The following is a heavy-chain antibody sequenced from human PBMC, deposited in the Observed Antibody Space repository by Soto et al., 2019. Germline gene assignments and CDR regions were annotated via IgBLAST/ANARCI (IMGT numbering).Heavy chain of an antibody. V-gene: IGHV3-48*02. CDR3: ARGLLGYFDL. CDR2: ISSSSSTI. CDR1: GFTFSSYS. Sequence: GGSLRLSCAASGFTFSSYSMNWVRQAPGKGLEWVSYISSSSSTIYYADSVKGRFTISRDNAKNSLYLQMSSLRDEDTAVYYCARGLLGYFDLWGRGTLVTVSS. J-gene: IGHJ2*01.